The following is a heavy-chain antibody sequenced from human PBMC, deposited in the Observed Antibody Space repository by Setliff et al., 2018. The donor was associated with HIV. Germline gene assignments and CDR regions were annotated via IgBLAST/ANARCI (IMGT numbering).Heavy chain of an antibody. CDR3: ARQHYYESSGRNLMDV. CDR2: VYQDGNA. D-gene: IGHD3-22*01. CDR1: GGSISYYF. Sequence: SLTCTVSGGSISYYFWSWIRQPPGKGLEWIGTVYQDGNANFHPSLKGRATISVDFSTEFSLKLSSVTAADTAVYYCARQHYYESSGRNLMDVWGKGTTVTVSS. J-gene: IGHJ6*03. V-gene: IGHV4-59*08.